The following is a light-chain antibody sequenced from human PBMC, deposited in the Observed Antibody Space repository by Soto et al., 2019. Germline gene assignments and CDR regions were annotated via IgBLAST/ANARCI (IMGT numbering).Light chain of an antibody. J-gene: IGLJ1*01. Sequence: QSTLTQPACVSGSPRQSNTISCTGTSGDVGGYNYVSWYQQHPGKAPKLMIYDVSNRPSGVSNRFSGSKSGNTASLTISGLQAEDEADYYCSSYTSSSTRFYVFGTGT. CDR2: DVS. CDR1: SGDVGGYNY. CDR3: SSYTSSSTRFYV. V-gene: IGLV2-14*01.